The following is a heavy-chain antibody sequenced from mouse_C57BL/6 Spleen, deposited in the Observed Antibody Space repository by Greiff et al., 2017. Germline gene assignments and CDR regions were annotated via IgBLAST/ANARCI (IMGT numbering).Heavy chain of an antibody. CDR2: IHPSDSDT. J-gene: IGHJ1*03. Sequence: VQLKESGAELVKPGASVKVSCKASGYTFTSYWMHWVKQRPGQGLEWIGRIHPSDSDTNYNQKFKGKATLTVDKSSSTAYMQLSSLTSEDSAVYYWAITCYGSSYWYFDVWGTGTTVTVSS. CDR3: AITCYGSSYWYFDV. V-gene: IGHV1-74*01. CDR1: GYTFTSYW. D-gene: IGHD1-1*01.